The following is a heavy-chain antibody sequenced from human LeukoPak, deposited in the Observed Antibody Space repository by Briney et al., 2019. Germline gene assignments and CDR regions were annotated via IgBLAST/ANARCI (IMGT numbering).Heavy chain of an antibody. D-gene: IGHD2-2*01. J-gene: IGHJ5*02. Sequence: PSETLSLTCTVSGGSISSYYWSWIRQPPGKGLEWIGYIYYSGSTNYNPSPKSRVTISVDTSKNQFSLKLSSVTAADTAVYYCARVKVVPPTGWFDPWGQGTLVTVSS. CDR1: GGSISSYY. V-gene: IGHV4-59*01. CDR2: IYYSGST. CDR3: ARVKVVPPTGWFDP.